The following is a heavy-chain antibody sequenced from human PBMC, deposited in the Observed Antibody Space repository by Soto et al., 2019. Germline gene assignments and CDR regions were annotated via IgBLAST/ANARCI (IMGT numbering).Heavy chain of an antibody. CDR3: AKMSGQYPHYYYMDV. CDR2: ISGSGGST. J-gene: IGHJ6*03. Sequence: EVQLLESGGGLVQPGGSLRLSCAASGFTFSSYAMSWVRQAPGKGLEWVSAISGSGGSTYYADSVKGRFTISRDNSKNTLYMQMNSLRAEDTAVYYCAKMSGQYPHYYYMDVWGKGTTVTVSS. D-gene: IGHD6-25*01. V-gene: IGHV3-23*01. CDR1: GFTFSSYA.